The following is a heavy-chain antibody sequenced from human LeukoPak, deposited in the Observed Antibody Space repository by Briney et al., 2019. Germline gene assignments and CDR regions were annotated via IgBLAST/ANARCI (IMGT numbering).Heavy chain of an antibody. V-gene: IGHV3-21*01. CDR3: ARDSDDYEGFDY. CDR2: ISSSSSYI. J-gene: IGHJ4*02. CDR1: GFTFSSYS. Sequence: PGGSLRLSCAASGFTFSSYSMNCVRQAPGKGLEWVSSISSSSSYIYYADSVKGRFTISRDNAKNSLYLQMNSLRAEDTAVYYCARDSDDYEGFDYWGQGTLVTVSS. D-gene: IGHD3-16*01.